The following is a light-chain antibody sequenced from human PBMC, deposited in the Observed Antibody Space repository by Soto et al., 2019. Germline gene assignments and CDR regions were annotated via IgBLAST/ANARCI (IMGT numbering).Light chain of an antibody. V-gene: IGLV2-8*01. CDR1: SSDVGGYDY. CDR3: NSYSGSNNFVV. J-gene: IGLJ1*01. CDR2: EVN. Sequence: QSALTQPPSASGSPGQSVTISCTGTSSDVGGYDYVSWYQQHPGKAPELIIYEVNKRPSGVPDRFSGSKSSNTASLTVSGLQAEDEADYYCNSYSGSNNFVVFGTGTKLTVL.